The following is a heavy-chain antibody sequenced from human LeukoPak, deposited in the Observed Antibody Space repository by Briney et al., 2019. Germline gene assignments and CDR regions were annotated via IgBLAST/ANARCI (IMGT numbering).Heavy chain of an antibody. Sequence: ASVKVFCKASGYTFTSYYMHWVRQAPGQGLEWMGIINPSGGSTSYAQKFQGRVTMTRDTSTSTVYMELSSLRSEDTAVYYCARDYCSSTSCRVPNYWGQGTLVTVSS. J-gene: IGHJ4*02. V-gene: IGHV1-46*01. D-gene: IGHD2-2*01. CDR2: INPSGGST. CDR3: ARDYCSSTSCRVPNY. CDR1: GYTFTSYY.